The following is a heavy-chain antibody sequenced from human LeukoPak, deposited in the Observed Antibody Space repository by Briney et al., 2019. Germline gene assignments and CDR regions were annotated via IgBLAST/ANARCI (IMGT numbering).Heavy chain of an antibody. CDR3: ARSGITIFGVVPGGDAFDI. J-gene: IGHJ3*02. D-gene: IGHD3-3*01. CDR1: GYTFTSYD. Sequence: ASVKVSCKASGYTFTSYDINWVRQATGQGLEWMGWMNPNSGNTGYAQKFQGGVTITRNTSISTAYMELSSLRSEDTAVYYCARSGITIFGVVPGGDAFDIWGQGTMVTVSS. CDR2: MNPNSGNT. V-gene: IGHV1-8*03.